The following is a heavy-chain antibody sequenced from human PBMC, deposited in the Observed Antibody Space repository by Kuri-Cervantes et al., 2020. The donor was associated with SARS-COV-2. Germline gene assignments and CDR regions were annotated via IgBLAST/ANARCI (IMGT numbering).Heavy chain of an antibody. CDR3: ARGTHYFDSTTYWSTGWV. J-gene: IGHJ4*02. D-gene: IGHD3-22*01. CDR2: IYPSGST. Sequence: SETLSLTCTVSGGSISSDRYYWSWIRQPAGKGLEWIGRIYPSGSTNYHPSLKSRVTLSVDTSKNQFSLKLSSATAADTAVYYCARGTHYFDSTTYWSTGWVWGQGTLVTVSS. V-gene: IGHV4-61*02. CDR1: GGSISSDRYY.